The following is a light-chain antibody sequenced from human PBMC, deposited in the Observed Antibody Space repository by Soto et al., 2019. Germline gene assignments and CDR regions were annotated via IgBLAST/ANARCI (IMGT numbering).Light chain of an antibody. CDR3: QHYGSSPST. V-gene: IGKV3-20*01. CDR2: SAS. Sequence: DTVLTQSPGTLSLTSGERATLSCRASQSISGTYLAWYQQKPGQSPRLLIYSASTRAPGIPDRFSGSGSGTDFTLTISRLEHEDFAVYYCQHYGSSPSTFGRGTKVEIK. CDR1: QSISGTY. J-gene: IGKJ1*01.